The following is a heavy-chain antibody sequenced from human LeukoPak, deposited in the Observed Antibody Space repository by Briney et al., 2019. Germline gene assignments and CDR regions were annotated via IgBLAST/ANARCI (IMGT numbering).Heavy chain of an antibody. Sequence: EASVRVSCKASGYTFTGYYMHWVRQAPGQGLEWMGRINPNSGGTNYAQKFQGRVTMTRDTSISTAYMELSRLRSDDTAVYYCARDFSQWLVPGYWGQGTLVTVSS. CDR3: ARDFSQWLVPGY. D-gene: IGHD6-19*01. CDR1: GYTFTGYY. CDR2: INPNSGGT. V-gene: IGHV1-2*06. J-gene: IGHJ4*02.